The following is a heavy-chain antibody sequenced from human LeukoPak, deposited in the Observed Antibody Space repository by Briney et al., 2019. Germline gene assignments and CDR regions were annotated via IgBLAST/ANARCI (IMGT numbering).Heavy chain of an antibody. V-gene: IGHV4-34*01. Sequence: PSETLSLTCAVYGGSFSGYYWSWIRQPPGKGLEWIGEINHSGSTNYNPSLKSRVTISVDTSKNQFSLKLSSVTAADTAVYYCARAVTMIYYFDYWGQGTLVTVSS. CDR2: INHSGST. CDR3: ARAVTMIYYFDY. CDR1: GGSFSGYY. J-gene: IGHJ4*02. D-gene: IGHD3-22*01.